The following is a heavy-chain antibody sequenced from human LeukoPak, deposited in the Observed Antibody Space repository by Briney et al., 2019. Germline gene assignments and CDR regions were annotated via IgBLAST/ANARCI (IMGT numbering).Heavy chain of an antibody. CDR3: ARDAPEGDY. V-gene: IGHV4-59*01. J-gene: IGHJ4*02. D-gene: IGHD1-14*01. CDR1: GGSISSYY. Sequence: SETLSLTCTVSGGSISSYYWSWIRQPPGKGLEWIGYIYYSGSTNYNPSLKSRVTISVDTSKNQFSLKLSSLRSEDTAVYYCARDAPEGDYWGQGTLVTVSS. CDR2: IYYSGST.